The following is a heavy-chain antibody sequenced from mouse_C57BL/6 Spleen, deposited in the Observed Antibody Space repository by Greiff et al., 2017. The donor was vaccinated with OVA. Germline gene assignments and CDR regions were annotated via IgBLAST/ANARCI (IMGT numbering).Heavy chain of an antibody. J-gene: IGHJ4*01. CDR3: ARGSTMGY. CDR1: GYAFSSSW. V-gene: IGHV1-82*01. Sequence: QVQLQQSGPELVKPGASVKISCKASGYAFSSSWMNWVKQRPGKGLEWIGRIYPGDGDTNYNGKFKGKATLTADKSSSTAYMQLSSLTSEDSAVYFCARGSTMGYWGQGTSVTVSS. CDR2: IYPGDGDT.